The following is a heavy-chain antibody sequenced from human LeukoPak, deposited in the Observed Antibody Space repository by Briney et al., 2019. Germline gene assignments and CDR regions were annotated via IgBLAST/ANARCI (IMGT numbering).Heavy chain of an antibody. CDR3: ARDVGGSTFDY. CDR1: GFTFSSYW. D-gene: IGHD3-16*01. J-gene: IGHJ4*02. V-gene: IGHV3-74*01. Sequence: PGGSPRLSCAAAGFTFSSYWMQWVRQAPGKGLVWVSRLNSDGSTTTYADSVRGRFTISRDNAKNTLYLQMNSLRAEDTAVYYCARDVGGSTFDYWGQGTLVTVSS. CDR2: LNSDGSTT.